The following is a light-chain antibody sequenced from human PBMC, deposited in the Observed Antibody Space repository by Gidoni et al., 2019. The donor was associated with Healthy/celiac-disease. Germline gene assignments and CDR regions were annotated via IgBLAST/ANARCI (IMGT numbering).Light chain of an antibody. CDR3: QQYDNPQFT. Sequence: DIQMTHSPSSLSASVGDRVTITCQAIQAISNYLNWYQQKPGKAPKLLIYDASNLETGVPSRFSGSGSGTDFTFTISSLQPEDIATYYCQQYDNPQFTFGPGTKVDIK. CDR1: QAISNY. J-gene: IGKJ3*01. V-gene: IGKV1-33*01. CDR2: DAS.